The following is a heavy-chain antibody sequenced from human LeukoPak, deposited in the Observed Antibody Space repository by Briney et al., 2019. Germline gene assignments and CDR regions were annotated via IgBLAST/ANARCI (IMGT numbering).Heavy chain of an antibody. Sequence: SETLSLTCTVSGGSISSYYWSWIRQPAGKGLEWIGRIYTSGSTNYNPSLKSRVTMSVDTSKNQFSLKLSSVTAADTAVYYCARDGYYDILTGYYKGAFDIWGQGTMVTVSS. CDR1: GGSISSYY. D-gene: IGHD3-9*01. CDR3: ARDGYYDILTGYYKGAFDI. CDR2: IYTSGST. V-gene: IGHV4-4*07. J-gene: IGHJ3*02.